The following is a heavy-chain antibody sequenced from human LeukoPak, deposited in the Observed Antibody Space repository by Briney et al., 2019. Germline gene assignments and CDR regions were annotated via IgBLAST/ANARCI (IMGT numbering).Heavy chain of an antibody. CDR1: GGTFSSYA. CDR3: ARTYCGGDCYPYYYYYYMDV. Sequence: SVKVSCKASGGTFSSYAISWVRQAPGQGLEWMGGIIPIFGTANYAQKFQGRVTITTDESTSTAHMELSSLRSEDTAVYYCARTYCGGDCYPYYYYYYMDVWGQGTTVTVSS. V-gene: IGHV1-69*05. J-gene: IGHJ6*03. CDR2: IIPIFGTA. D-gene: IGHD2-21*02.